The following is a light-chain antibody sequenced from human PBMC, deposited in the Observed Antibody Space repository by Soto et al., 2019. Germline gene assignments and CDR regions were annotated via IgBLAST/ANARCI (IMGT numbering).Light chain of an antibody. CDR3: SSYAGSNHLV. CDR1: SSDVGGYTY. J-gene: IGLJ2*01. CDR2: EVS. V-gene: IGLV2-8*01. Sequence: QSVLTQPPSASGSPGQSVTISCTGTSSDVGGYTYVSWYRQHPGKAPKLMIYEVSKRPSGVPDRFSGSKSGTTASLTVSGLQAEDEADYYCSSYAGSNHLVFGGGTKLTVL.